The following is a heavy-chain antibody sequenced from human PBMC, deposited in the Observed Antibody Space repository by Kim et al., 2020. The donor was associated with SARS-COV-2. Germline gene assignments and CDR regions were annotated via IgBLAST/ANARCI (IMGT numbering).Heavy chain of an antibody. CDR1: GGSFSGYY. CDR2: INHSGST. CDR3: ARGPWFEVRGPFDP. D-gene: IGHD3-10*01. J-gene: IGHJ5*02. Sequence: SETLSLTCAVYGGSFSGYYWSWIRQPPGKGLEWIGEINHSGSTNYNPSLKSRVTISVDTSKNQFSLKLSSVTAADTAVYYCARGPWFEVRGPFDPWGQGTLVTVSS. V-gene: IGHV4-34*01.